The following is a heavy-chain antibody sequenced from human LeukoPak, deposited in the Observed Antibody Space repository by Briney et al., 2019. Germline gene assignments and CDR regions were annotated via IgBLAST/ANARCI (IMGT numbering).Heavy chain of an antibody. D-gene: IGHD1-26*01. CDR1: GGSISEYY. CDR3: VRHPPRATVGWAFDI. CDR2: TFYTGAT. J-gene: IGHJ3*02. Sequence: SETLSLTCTVSGGSISEYYWSWIRQSPGKGLEWIAYTFYTGATKYNPSLVGRVTISVDSSKNQLSLKVRSVTAVDTAIYYCVRHPPRATVGWAFDIWGQGTMVTVSS. V-gene: IGHV4-59*08.